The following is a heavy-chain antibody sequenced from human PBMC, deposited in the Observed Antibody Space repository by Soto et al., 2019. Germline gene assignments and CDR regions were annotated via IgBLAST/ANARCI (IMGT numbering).Heavy chain of an antibody. CDR1: GGSITSSNYY. CDR3: ARQDDFWSGSNWFDP. D-gene: IGHD3-3*01. CDR2: VYYNGFT. Sequence: QLQLQQSGPGLVKPSEILSLTCTVSGGSITSSNYYWGWIRQPPGKGLQWIGNVYYNGFTYYNPSLKSRVTITVDTSKNHFSRKLTSVTAADTAVYYCARQDDFWSGSNWFDPWGQGTLVTVSS. V-gene: IGHV4-39*01. J-gene: IGHJ5*02.